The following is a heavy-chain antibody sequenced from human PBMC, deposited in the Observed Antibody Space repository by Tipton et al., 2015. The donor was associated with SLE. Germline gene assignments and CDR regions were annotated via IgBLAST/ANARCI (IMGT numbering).Heavy chain of an antibody. Sequence: SLRLSCAASGSTFSSYEMNWVRQAPGKGLEWVSYISSSGSTIYYADSVKGRFTISRDNAKNSLYLQMNSLRAEDTAVYYCAREDWNSRVDVWGKGTTVTVSS. V-gene: IGHV3-48*03. CDR3: AREDWNSRVDV. D-gene: IGHD1/OR15-1a*01. CDR2: ISSSGSTI. J-gene: IGHJ6*04. CDR1: GSTFSSYE.